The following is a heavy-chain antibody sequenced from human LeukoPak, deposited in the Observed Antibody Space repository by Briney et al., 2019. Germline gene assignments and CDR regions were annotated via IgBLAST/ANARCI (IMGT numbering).Heavy chain of an antibody. CDR3: AKEDYDILTGSAFDY. V-gene: IGHV3-30*02. J-gene: IGHJ4*02. CDR1: GFTFSSYG. CDR2: IRYDGSNK. D-gene: IGHD3-9*01. Sequence: GGSLRLSCAASGFTFSSYGMHWVRQAPGKGLEWVAFIRYDGSNKYYADSVKGRFTISRDNSKNTLYLQMNSLRAEDTAVYSCAKEDYDILTGSAFDYWGQGTLVTVSS.